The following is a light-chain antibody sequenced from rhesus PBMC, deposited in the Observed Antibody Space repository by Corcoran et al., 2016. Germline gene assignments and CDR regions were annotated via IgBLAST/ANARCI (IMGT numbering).Light chain of an antibody. V-gene: IGKV1-22*01. Sequence: DIQMTQSPFSLSASVGDTVTITCRASQSISSWLAWYQQKPGKATKLLKDKASSLQSGVPSRLSGSAPGTDFTLTIIGLQSEDFVTYYCQQYSSSPYSFGQETKVGIK. CDR3: QQYSSSPYS. CDR2: KAS. J-gene: IGKJ2*01. CDR1: QSISSW.